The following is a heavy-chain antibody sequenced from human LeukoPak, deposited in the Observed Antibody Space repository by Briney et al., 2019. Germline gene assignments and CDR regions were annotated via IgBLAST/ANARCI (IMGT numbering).Heavy chain of an antibody. CDR2: ISGSGGST. CDR1: GFTFSSYA. D-gene: IGHD1-26*01. J-gene: IGHJ4*02. V-gene: IGHV3-23*01. CDR3: ARDLGGSYHTPFGY. Sequence: GGSLRLSCAASGFTFSSYAMSWVRQAPGKGLEWVSVISGSGGSTYYADSVNGRFTISRDNAKNSLYLQMNSLRVEDTAVYYCARDLGGSYHTPFGYWGQGTLVTVSS.